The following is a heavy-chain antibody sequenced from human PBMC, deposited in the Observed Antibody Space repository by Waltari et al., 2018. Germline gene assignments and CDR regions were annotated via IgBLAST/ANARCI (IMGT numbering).Heavy chain of an antibody. CDR1: RYSINTYSYF. CDR2: VHSDGGT. V-gene: IGHV4-39*01. Sequence: QLQLQESGPGLVKPSETLSLTCTGSRYSINTYSYFWAWIHQPPGKGLEWIGYVHSDGGTYYSPSLKSRVTISIDTSQNQFSLNLNSVTASDTAVYFCARRGTYYFDYWGPGTLVTVSS. D-gene: IGHD3-16*01. J-gene: IGHJ4*02. CDR3: ARRGTYYFDY.